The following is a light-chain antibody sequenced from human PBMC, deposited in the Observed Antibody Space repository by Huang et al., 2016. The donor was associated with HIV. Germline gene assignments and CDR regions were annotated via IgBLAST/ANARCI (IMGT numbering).Light chain of an antibody. CDR3: LQYYSVPQT. CDR2: WAT. J-gene: IGKJ1*01. Sequence: DIVMTQSPDSLAVSPGERATINCKSSQTVLYSLNKKTYLAWFQQKPGRPPKLLIYWATTRESGVPDRFSGSGAGTDFTLTINNLQAEDVAVYFCLQYYSVPQTFGHGTKVEIK. CDR1: QTVLYSLNKKTY. V-gene: IGKV4-1*01.